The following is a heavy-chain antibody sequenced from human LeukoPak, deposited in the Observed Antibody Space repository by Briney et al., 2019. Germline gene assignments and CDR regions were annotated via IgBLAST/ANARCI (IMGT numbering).Heavy chain of an antibody. CDR2: ISSDGTIQ. Sequence: AGGSLRLSCAASGFTFSSFTTHWVRQAPGKGLEWVAVISSDGTIQSYADSVKDRFTISRDNPNNTLFLHMNSLRPEDTAIYYCARGYNAGWFDYWAREPWSPSPQ. CDR1: GFTFSSFT. CDR3: ARGYNAGWFDY. J-gene: IGHJ4*02. D-gene: IGHD6-19*01. V-gene: IGHV3-30*04.